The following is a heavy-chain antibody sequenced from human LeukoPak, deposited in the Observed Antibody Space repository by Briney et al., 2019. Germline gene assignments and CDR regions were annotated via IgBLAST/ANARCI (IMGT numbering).Heavy chain of an antibody. V-gene: IGHV3-53*01. CDR1: ALFISDNF. CDR3: ARDSSGTQVFDL. J-gene: IGHJ4*02. Sequence: GGSLRLSCAASALFISDNFMNWVRQAPGKGLEWVSVIYRDGSTYYADSVKGRFTISRDNSKNTLYLQMNSLSAEDTAVYYCARDSSGTQVFDLWGPGTLVTVSS. D-gene: IGHD6-19*01. CDR2: IYRDGST.